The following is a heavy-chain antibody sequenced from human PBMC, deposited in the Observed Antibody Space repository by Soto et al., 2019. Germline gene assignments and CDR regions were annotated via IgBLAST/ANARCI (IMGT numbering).Heavy chain of an antibody. CDR3: ASYSSIAARPYYYYGMDV. CDR2: IDPSDSYT. Sequence: PGESLKISCKGSGYSFTSYWISWVRQMPGKGLDWMGRIDPSDSYTNYSPSFQGHVTISAXXXIXXXYXQXXXLXASDTAMYYCASYSSIAARPYYYYGMDVWGQGTTVTVSS. J-gene: IGHJ6*02. CDR1: GYSFTSYW. V-gene: IGHV5-10-1*01. D-gene: IGHD6-6*01.